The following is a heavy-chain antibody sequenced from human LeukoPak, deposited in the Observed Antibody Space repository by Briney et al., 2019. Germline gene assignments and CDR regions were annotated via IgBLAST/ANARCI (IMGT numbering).Heavy chain of an antibody. CDR2: INHRGRT. V-gene: IGHV4-34*01. CDR1: GGSFSGYY. CDR3: ARPVGVSGRPRHGWYFDL. J-gene: IGHJ2*01. Sequence: SETLSLTCAVYGGSFSGYYWSWIRQPPGKGLEWIGEINHRGRTNYNHSLKSRVTISVDTSNNQFSLKLSSVTAADTAVYYCARPVGVSGRPRHGWYFDLWGRGTLVTVSS. D-gene: IGHD1-26*01.